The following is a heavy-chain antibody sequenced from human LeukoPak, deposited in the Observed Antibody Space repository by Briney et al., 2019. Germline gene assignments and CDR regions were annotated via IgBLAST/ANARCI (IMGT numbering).Heavy chain of an antibody. V-gene: IGHV3-23*01. D-gene: IGHD5-18*01. CDR2: ISGSGGST. J-gene: IGHJ4*02. CDR3: AKDRYSYGYGLDY. CDR1: GFTFSSYA. Sequence: GGSLRLSCAASGFTFSSYAMSWVRQAPGKGLEWVSAISGSGGSTYYADSVKGRFTISRDNSKNTLYLQMNSLRAEDTTVYYCAKDRYSYGYGLDYWGQGTQVTVSS.